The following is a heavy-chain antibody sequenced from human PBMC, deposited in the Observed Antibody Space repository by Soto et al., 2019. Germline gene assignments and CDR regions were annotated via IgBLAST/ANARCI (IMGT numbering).Heavy chain of an antibody. CDR2: IYYSGST. Sequence: SETLSLTCTVSGGSISSGDYYWSWIRQPPGKGLEWIGYIYYSGSTYYNPSLKSRVTISVDTSKNQFSLKLSSVTAADTAVYYCARADDYGDYFDYWGQGTLVTVSS. V-gene: IGHV4-30-4*01. CDR1: GGSISSGDYY. CDR3: ARADDYGDYFDY. J-gene: IGHJ4*02. D-gene: IGHD4-17*01.